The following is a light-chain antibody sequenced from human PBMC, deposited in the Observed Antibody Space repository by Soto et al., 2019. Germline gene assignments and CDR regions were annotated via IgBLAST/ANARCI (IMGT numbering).Light chain of an antibody. V-gene: IGLV1-40*01. Sequence: QSVLTQPPSVSGAPGERVTISCTGSSSDIGAGYRVRWYQQVPGTAPKLLIYDNTNRPSGVSVRFSGSRSGNTASLTISGLQAEDESDYYCSSYTRSTTGVFGGGTKLTVL. CDR3: SSYTRSTTGV. CDR2: DNT. J-gene: IGLJ3*02. CDR1: SSDIGAGYR.